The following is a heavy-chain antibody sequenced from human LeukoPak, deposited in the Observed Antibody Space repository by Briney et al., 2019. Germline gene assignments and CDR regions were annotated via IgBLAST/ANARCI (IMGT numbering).Heavy chain of an antibody. V-gene: IGHV3-11*04. CDR1: GFTFSDYY. D-gene: IGHD1-7*01. J-gene: IGHJ4*02. CDR2: ISSSGSTI. Sequence: GGSLRLSCAASGFTFSDYYMSWIRQAPGKGLEWVSYISSSGSTIYYADSVKGRFTISRDNAKNSLYLQLNSLRAEDTAVYYCARDDDWNYEDYWGQGTLVTVSS. CDR3: ARDDDWNYEDY.